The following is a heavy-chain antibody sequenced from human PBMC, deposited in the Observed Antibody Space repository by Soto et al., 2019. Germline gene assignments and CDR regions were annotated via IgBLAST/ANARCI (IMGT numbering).Heavy chain of an antibody. CDR1: GGIFSSNT. CDR3: ASQAACGGDCYAFDS. D-gene: IGHD2-21*02. V-gene: IGHV1-69*06. Sequence: QVYLVQSGAEVKKPGSSVKISCKASGGIFSSNTINWVRQAAGQGLEWMGGIIPLFGTANYAEKFQGRVTITADKSTKTEYMELTSLRSEDTAVYYCASQAACGGDCYAFDSWGQGTLVNVSS. J-gene: IGHJ4*02. CDR2: IIPLFGTA.